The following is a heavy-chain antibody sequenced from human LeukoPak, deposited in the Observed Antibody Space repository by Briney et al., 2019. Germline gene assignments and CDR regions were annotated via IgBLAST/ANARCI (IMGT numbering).Heavy chain of an antibody. D-gene: IGHD1-26*01. V-gene: IGHV3-74*01. Sequence: GGSLRLSXAASGFTFSSYWMHWVRQAPGKGLVWVSRISSDESSTSYADSVKGRFTISRDNAKNTLYLQMNSLRAEDTAVYYCTRDRSYANDYWGQGTLVTVSS. J-gene: IGHJ4*02. CDR3: TRDRSYANDY. CDR2: ISSDESST. CDR1: GFTFSSYW.